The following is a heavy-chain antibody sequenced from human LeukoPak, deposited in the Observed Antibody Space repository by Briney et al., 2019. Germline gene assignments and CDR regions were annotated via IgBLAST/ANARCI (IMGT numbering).Heavy chain of an antibody. CDR1: GFTFSDYH. J-gene: IGHJ4*02. CDR3: ARVGYDSSGRFDY. V-gene: IGHV3-11*04. D-gene: IGHD3-22*01. Sequence: PGGSLRLSCAASGFTFSDYHMTWIRRAPGKGLEWVSYISSSGSIIYYADSVKGRFIISRDNAKNSLYLQMNSLRAEDTAVYFCARVGYDSSGRFDYWGQGTLVTVSS. CDR2: ISSSGSII.